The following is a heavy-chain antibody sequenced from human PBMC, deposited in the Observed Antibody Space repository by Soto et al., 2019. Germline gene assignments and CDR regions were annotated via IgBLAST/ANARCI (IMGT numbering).Heavy chain of an antibody. J-gene: IGHJ3*02. Sequence: ASVKVSCKASGGTFSSYAISWVRQAPGQGLEWMGGIIPIFGTANYAQKFQGRVTITADESTSTAYMELSSLRSEDTAVYYCAREGNRVTLQQLVQDAFDIWGQGTMVTVSS. D-gene: IGHD6-13*01. CDR2: IIPIFGTA. V-gene: IGHV1-69*13. CDR1: GGTFSSYA. CDR3: AREGNRVTLQQLVQDAFDI.